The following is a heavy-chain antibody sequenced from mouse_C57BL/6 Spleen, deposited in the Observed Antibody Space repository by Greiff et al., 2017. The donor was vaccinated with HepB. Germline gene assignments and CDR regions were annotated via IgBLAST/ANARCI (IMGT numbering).Heavy chain of an antibody. CDR2: IYPGSGNT. V-gene: IGHV1-76*01. CDR3: ARGIDDAMDY. J-gene: IGHJ4*01. CDR1: GYTFTDYY. Sequence: VQLQESGAELVRPGASVKLSCKASGYTFTDYYINWVKQRPGQGLEWIARIYPGSGNTYYNEKFKGKATLTAEKSSSTAYMQLSSLTSEDSAVYFCARGIDDAMDYWGQGTSVTVSS.